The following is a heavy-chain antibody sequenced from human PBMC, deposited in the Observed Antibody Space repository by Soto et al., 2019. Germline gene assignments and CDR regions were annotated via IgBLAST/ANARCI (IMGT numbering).Heavy chain of an antibody. J-gene: IGHJ6*02. CDR2: IYYSGNT. Sequence: PSETLSLTCTVSGGSIRSGGYYWSWVRQNPRKGLEWIGNIYYSGNTYYNPSLKSRLTISVDTSKNQFSLNLSSVTAADTAVYYCARDRLMATAGTARHYFGLDVWGQGTTFTVSS. V-gene: IGHV4-31*03. CDR3: ARDRLMATAGTARHYFGLDV. D-gene: IGHD5-18*01. CDR1: GGSIRSGGYY.